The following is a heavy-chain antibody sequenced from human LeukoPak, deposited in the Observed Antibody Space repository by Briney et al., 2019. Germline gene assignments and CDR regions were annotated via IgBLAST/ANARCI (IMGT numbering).Heavy chain of an antibody. D-gene: IGHD6-19*01. CDR1: GFTFSSYE. J-gene: IGHJ5*02. V-gene: IGHV3-48*03. CDR3: ARDWGRGTSGSGWYNWFDP. Sequence: PRESLTLSCTASGFTFSSYEMHWVRQAPGKGLEWVSYISSSGSTIYYADSVKGRFTISRDNSKSTVYLQMNSLRVEDTAIYYCARDWGRGTSGSGWYNWFDPWGQGTLVTVSS. CDR2: ISSSGSTI.